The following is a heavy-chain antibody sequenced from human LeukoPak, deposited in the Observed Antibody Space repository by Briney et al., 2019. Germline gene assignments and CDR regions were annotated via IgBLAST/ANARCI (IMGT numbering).Heavy chain of an antibody. CDR3: ARGVGNYGGNSGDWFDP. Sequence: ASVKVSCKASGYPFSSHGITWVRQAPGQGLEWMGWISCYNGDTHYAQKLQGRVTMTTDTSTSTAYMELRSLRSDDTAVYYCARGVGNYGGNSGDWFDPWGQGTLVTVSS. CDR1: GYPFSSHG. CDR2: ISCYNGDT. J-gene: IGHJ5*02. V-gene: IGHV1-18*01. D-gene: IGHD4-23*01.